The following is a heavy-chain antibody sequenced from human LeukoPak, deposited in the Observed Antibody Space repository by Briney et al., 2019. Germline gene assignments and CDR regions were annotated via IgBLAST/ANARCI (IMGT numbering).Heavy chain of an antibody. Sequence: GGSLRLSCAASGFAFSNYAMSWVRQPPGKGLAWVSFFSGSDGFTNYADSVKGRFTISRDNSKNTLHLQMNSLRVEDTAVYYCAKAGSYGSGNYYNYFDSWGQGTLVTVSS. J-gene: IGHJ5*01. CDR2: FSGSDGFT. CDR1: GFAFSNYA. CDR3: AKAGSYGSGNYYNYFDS. V-gene: IGHV3-23*01. D-gene: IGHD3-10*01.